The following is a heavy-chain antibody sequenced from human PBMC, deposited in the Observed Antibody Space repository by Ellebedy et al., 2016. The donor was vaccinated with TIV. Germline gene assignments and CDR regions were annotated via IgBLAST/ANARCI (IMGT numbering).Heavy chain of an antibody. J-gene: IGHJ4*02. Sequence: MPSETLSLTCAVYGGSFSGYYWSWIRQPPGKGLEWIGEINHSGSTNYNPSLKSRVTISVDTSKNQFSLKLSSVTAADTAVYYCARAGGWDYGGTFDYWGQGTLVTVSS. CDR1: GGSFSGYY. V-gene: IGHV4-34*01. CDR2: INHSGST. CDR3: ARAGGWDYGGTFDY. D-gene: IGHD4-23*01.